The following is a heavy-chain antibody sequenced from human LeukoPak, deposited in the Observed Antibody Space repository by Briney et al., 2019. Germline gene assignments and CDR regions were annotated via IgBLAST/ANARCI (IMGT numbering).Heavy chain of an antibody. CDR1: GFTFSSYS. V-gene: IGHV3-21*01. CDR3: ATETGYNYGFDH. D-gene: IGHD5-18*01. J-gene: IGHJ5*02. Sequence: GGSLRLSCAASGFTFSSYSMNWVRQAPGKGLEWVSSISSSSSYIYYGDSVKGRFTISRDNAKSSLYLQINSLRAEDTAVYYCATETGYNYGFDHWGQGTLVTVSS. CDR2: ISSSSSYI.